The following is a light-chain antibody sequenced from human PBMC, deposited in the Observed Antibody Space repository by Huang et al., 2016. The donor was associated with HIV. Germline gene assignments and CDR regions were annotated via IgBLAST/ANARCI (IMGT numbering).Light chain of an antibody. CDR3: QQYATYSVT. J-gene: IGKJ2*01. CDR2: KAS. Sequence: DIQMTQFPSTLSASIGDRVTITCRASQRISMSLAWYQQKPGKAPKLLIYKASSLERWVPPRVSGSASGTEFTLTISSLQPDDVATYYCQQYATYSVTFGQGTKLEIK. CDR1: QRISMS. V-gene: IGKV1-5*03.